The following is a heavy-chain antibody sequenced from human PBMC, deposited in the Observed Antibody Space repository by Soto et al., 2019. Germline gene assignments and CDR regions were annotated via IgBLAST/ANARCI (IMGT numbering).Heavy chain of an antibody. V-gene: IGHV3-33*01. J-gene: IGHJ4*02. CDR1: DLPLVAIG. CDR3: ARDFRIIDY. Sequence: QVQLVESGEAVFRLGGPLDSPVPRLDLPLVAIGCTWVPRAPGKGLEWVAVIWYDGSNKYYADSVKGRFTISRDNSKNTLYLQMNSLRAEDTAVYYCARDFRIIDYWGQGTLVTVSS. CDR2: IWYDGSNK. D-gene: IGHD3-3*02.